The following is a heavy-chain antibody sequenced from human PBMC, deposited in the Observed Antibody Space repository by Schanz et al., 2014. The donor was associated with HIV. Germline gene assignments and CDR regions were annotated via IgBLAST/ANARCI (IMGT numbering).Heavy chain of an antibody. V-gene: IGHV3-23*04. Sequence: VQLVESGGGVVQPGRSLRLSCAASGFTFSTYAMNWVRQAPGKGLEWVSLISGSGGTTYYADSVKGRFTISRDNANSSLFLQMDSLRPEDTATYYCVRDESTLTTGDFQDWGQGTLVTVSS. J-gene: IGHJ1*01. CDR3: VRDESTLTTGDFQD. CDR2: ISGSGGTT. CDR1: GFTFSTYA. D-gene: IGHD4-17*01.